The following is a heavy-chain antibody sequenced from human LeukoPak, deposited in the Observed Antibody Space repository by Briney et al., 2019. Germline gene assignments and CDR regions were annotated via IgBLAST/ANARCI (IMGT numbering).Heavy chain of an antibody. CDR2: IYYSGST. J-gene: IGHJ4*02. V-gene: IGHV4-39*02. Sequence: PSETLSLTCTVSGGSISGSSYYWGWIRQPPGKGLEWIGSIYYSGSTYYNPSLKSRVTISVDTSKNQFSLKLNSVTATDTAVYYCARGGRDGYNYLLEFVYWGQGTLVTVSS. CDR3: ARGGRDGYNYLLEFVY. CDR1: GGSISGSSYY. D-gene: IGHD5-24*01.